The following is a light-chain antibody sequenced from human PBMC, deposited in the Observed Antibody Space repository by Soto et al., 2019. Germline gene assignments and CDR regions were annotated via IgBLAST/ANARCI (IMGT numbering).Light chain of an antibody. CDR2: EVI. V-gene: IGLV2-8*01. CDR3: SSYAGSSNFVV. J-gene: IGLJ2*01. CDR1: SSDVGGYNY. Sequence: QSALTQPPSASGSPGQSVTISCTGTSSDVGGYNYVSWYQQHPGKAPKLMIYEVIKRPSGVPDRFSGSKSANTASLTVSGLQAEDEADYYCSSYAGSSNFVVFGGGTKLTVL.